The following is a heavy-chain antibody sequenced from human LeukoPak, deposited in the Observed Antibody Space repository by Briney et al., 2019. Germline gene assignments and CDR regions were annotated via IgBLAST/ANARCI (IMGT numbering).Heavy chain of an antibody. CDR1: GGSISSYY. CDR3: ARDVSSGCFDY. Sequence: SETLSLTCTVSGGSISSYYWSWIRQPQGKGLEWIGYIYYSGGTNYNPSLKSRVTISVDTSKNQFSLKLSSVTAADTAVYYCARDVSSGCFDYWGQGTLVTVSS. J-gene: IGHJ4*02. D-gene: IGHD6-19*01. V-gene: IGHV4-59*01. CDR2: IYYSGGT.